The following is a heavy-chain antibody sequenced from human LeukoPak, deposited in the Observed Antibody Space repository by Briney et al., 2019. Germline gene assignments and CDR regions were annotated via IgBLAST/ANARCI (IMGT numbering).Heavy chain of an antibody. CDR2: INAGNGNT. Sequence: ASVKVSCRASGYTFTSYAMHWVRQAPGQRLEWMGWINAGNGNTKCSQKFQGRVTITRDTSASTAYMELSSLRSEDTAVYYCARPPYDFWSGYPTAYFQHWGQGTLVTVSS. J-gene: IGHJ1*01. CDR1: GYTFTSYA. V-gene: IGHV1-3*01. CDR3: ARPPYDFWSGYPTAYFQH. D-gene: IGHD3-3*01.